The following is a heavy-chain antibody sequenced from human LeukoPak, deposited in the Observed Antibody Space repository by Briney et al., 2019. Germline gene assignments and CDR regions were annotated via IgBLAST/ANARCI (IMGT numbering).Heavy chain of an antibody. Sequence: SETLSLTCAVYGGSFSGYYWSWIRQPPGKGLEWIGEINHSGRTNSNPSLKSRVTISVDTSKNQFSLKLSSVTAADTAVYYCARGQVVDCSSTSCYTPISFDPWGQGTLVTVSS. CDR1: GGSFSGYY. J-gene: IGHJ5*02. D-gene: IGHD2-2*02. CDR2: INHSGRT. V-gene: IGHV4-34*01. CDR3: ARGQVVDCSSTSCYTPISFDP.